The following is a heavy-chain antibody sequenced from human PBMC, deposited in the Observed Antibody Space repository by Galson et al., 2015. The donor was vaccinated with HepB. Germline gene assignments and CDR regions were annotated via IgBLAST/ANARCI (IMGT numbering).Heavy chain of an antibody. Sequence: SLRLSCAASGFTFSHFGLHWVRQAPGKGLEWVAIISYNGNHEYYADSVKGRFTISRDTSENTLYLQMNNLRPEDTAVYYCAKDLFPSVLPGVTRPLYYYYGMDVWGQGTTVTASS. V-gene: IGHV3-30*18. D-gene: IGHD3-10*01. CDR3: AKDLFPSVLPGVTRPLYYYYGMDV. J-gene: IGHJ6*01. CDR2: ISYNGNHE. CDR1: GFTFSHFG.